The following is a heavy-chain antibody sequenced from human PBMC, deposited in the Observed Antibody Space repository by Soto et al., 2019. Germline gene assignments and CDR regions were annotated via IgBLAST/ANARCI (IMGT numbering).Heavy chain of an antibody. CDR3: SRDFTSGGYDF. V-gene: IGHV1-3*01. J-gene: IGHJ4*02. Sequence: ASVKVSCKASGYTFTRYAIHWVRQAPGQGLEWLGWINAGTGIATYSQRFQGRVTITSDTSATTSYMELSGLRADDTAIYYCSRDFTSGGYDFRGQGTQVTVSS. D-gene: IGHD5-12*01. CDR1: GYTFTRYA. CDR2: INAGTGIA.